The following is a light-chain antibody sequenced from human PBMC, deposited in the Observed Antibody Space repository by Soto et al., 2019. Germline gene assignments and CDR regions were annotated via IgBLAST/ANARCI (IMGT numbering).Light chain of an antibody. V-gene: IGLV1-51*01. CDR2: DDN. CDR1: SSNIGGNS. CDR3: GSWDSSLSTYV. J-gene: IGLJ1*01. Sequence: QSVLTQPPSVSAAPGQKVTISCSGSSSNIGGNSVSWYQQLPGTAPKLLIYDDNKRPSGIPDRFSGSKSGTSATLRIPGLQTGHEADYYCGSWDSSLSTYVFGTGTKGTVL.